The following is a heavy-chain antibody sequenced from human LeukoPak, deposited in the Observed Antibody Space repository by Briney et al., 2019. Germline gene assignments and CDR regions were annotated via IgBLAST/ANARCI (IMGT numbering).Heavy chain of an antibody. D-gene: IGHD3-10*01. V-gene: IGHV3-48*01. CDR2: ISSSSSTL. Sequence: GGSLRLSCATSGFTFMNYAMNWVRQAPGKGLEWVSYISSSSSTLYYADSVKGRFTISRDNAKNSLYLQMNSLRAEDTAVYYCATDSTLPTSHYYFDYWGQGTLVTVSS. CDR1: GFTFMNYA. J-gene: IGHJ4*02. CDR3: ATDSTLPTSHYYFDY.